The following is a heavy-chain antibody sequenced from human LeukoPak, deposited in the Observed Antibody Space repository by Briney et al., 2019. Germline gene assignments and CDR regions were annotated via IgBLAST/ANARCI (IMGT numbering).Heavy chain of an antibody. D-gene: IGHD1-1*01. CDR1: RYSFTKYW. V-gene: IGHV5-51*01. CDR2: IYPDDFET. J-gene: IGHJ3*02. Sequence: GESLKISCKGSRYSFTKYWIAWVRQMPGKGLECMGIIYPDDFETRYSPSFQGRVIISADKFINTAYLQWSSLKASDTAMYYCAKLKSTGTTIDAFDIWGQGTMVTISS. CDR3: AKLKSTGTTIDAFDI.